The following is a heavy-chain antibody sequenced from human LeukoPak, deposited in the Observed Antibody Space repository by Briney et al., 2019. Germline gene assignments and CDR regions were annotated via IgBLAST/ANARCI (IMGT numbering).Heavy chain of an antibody. CDR2: SNPNSGGT. CDR1: GYTFTGFY. J-gene: IGHJ3*02. V-gene: IGHV1-2*02. CDR3: AGTMVRGVIKRGAFDI. Sequence: ASVKVSCKASGYTFTGFYMHWVRQAPGQGLEWMGWSNPNSGGTNYAQQFQGRGTMTRDTPISTAYMKLSRLRSTATAVYYCAGTMVRGVIKRGAFDIWGQGTMVTVSS. D-gene: IGHD3-10*01.